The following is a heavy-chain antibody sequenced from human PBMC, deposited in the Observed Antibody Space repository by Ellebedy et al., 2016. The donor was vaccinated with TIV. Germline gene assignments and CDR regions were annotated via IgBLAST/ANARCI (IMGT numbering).Heavy chain of an antibody. CDR3: ARLGLVVPAVDYYYYGMDV. Sequence: GESLKISXKGSGYSFTSYWISWVRQMPGKGLEWMGRIDPSDSYTNYSPSFQGHVTISADKSISTAYLQWSSLKASDTAMYYCARLGLVVPAVDYYYYGMDVWGQGTTVTVSS. J-gene: IGHJ6*02. D-gene: IGHD2-2*01. CDR1: GYSFTSYW. CDR2: IDPSDSYT. V-gene: IGHV5-10-1*01.